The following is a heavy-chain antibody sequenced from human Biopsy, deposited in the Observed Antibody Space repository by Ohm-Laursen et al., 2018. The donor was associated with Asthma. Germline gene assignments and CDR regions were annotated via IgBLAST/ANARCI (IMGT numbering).Heavy chain of an antibody. J-gene: IGHJ4*02. CDR3: ARRGGVRRYFDY. V-gene: IGHV4-59*08. D-gene: IGHD3-16*01. CDR1: GVSITSFY. Sequence: SETLSLTCTVSGVSITSFYWIWIRQPPGRGLEWIGYIYYIGINYYNTSLKSRVSISLYTYKNQFSLKLSSVTAADTAVYFCARRGGVRRYFDYWGQGTLVTVSS. CDR2: IYYIGIN.